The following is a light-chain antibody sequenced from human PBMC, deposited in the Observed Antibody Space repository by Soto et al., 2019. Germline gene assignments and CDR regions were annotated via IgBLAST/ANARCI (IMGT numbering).Light chain of an antibody. J-gene: IGLJ1*01. CDR3: CSYAGSSTYV. V-gene: IGLV2-23*01. CDR2: EGS. CDR1: SSDVGSYNL. Sequence: QSAPTQPAYVSGSRGQSITISCTGTSSDVGSYNLVSWYQQHPGKAPKLMIYEGSKRPSGVSNRFSGSKSGNTASLTISGLQAEDEADYYCCSYAGSSTYVFGTGTKLTDL.